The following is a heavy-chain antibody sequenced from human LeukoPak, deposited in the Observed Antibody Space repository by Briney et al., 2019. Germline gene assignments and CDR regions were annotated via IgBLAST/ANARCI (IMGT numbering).Heavy chain of an antibody. J-gene: IGHJ4*02. D-gene: IGHD2-2*02. CDR2: ISGGGDNT. CDR3: ANHCSGTTCYIEY. CDR1: GFTFSSYA. V-gene: IGHV3-23*01. Sequence: GGSLRLSCAASGFTFSSYAMSWVRQAPGKGLEWVSTISGGGDNTYYADSVKGRFTISRDNSKNTLYLQMKSLRAEDTAVYYCANHCSGTTCYIEYWGQGTRVTVSS.